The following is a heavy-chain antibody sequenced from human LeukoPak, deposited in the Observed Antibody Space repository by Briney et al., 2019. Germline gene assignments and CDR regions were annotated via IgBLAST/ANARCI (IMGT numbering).Heavy chain of an antibody. D-gene: IGHD3-22*01. Sequence: GASVKVSCKASGYTFTSYYMHWVRQAPGQGLEWMGIINPSGGSTNYAQKLQGRVTMTTDTSTSTAYMELRSLRSDDTAVYYCARDFIPPGYYDSSGLRGAFDIWGQGTMVTVSS. CDR3: ARDFIPPGYYDSSGLRGAFDI. V-gene: IGHV1-46*01. CDR2: INPSGGST. J-gene: IGHJ3*02. CDR1: GYTFTSYY.